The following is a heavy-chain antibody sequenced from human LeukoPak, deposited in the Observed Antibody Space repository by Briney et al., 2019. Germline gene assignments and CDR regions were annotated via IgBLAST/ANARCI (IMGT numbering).Heavy chain of an antibody. CDR3: ARDFYPLAYCGGDCYSDAFDI. Sequence: GGSLRLSCAASGFTFSDYYMSWIRQAPGKGLEWVSYISSSGSTIYYAYSVKGRFTISRDNAKNSLYLQMNSLRAEDTAVYYCARDFYPLAYCGGDCYSDAFDIWGQGTMVTVSS. D-gene: IGHD2-21*01. CDR2: ISSSGSTI. V-gene: IGHV3-11*04. J-gene: IGHJ3*02. CDR1: GFTFSDYY.